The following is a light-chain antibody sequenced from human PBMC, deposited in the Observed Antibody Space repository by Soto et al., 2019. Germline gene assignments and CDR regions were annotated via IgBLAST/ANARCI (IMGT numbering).Light chain of an antibody. CDR3: QSYDSSLSGSKV. V-gene: IGLV1-40*01. Sequence: QSVLTQPPSVSGAPGQRVTISCTGSSSNIGAGLDVHWYQQLPGTAPKLLIYGNGNRPSGVPDRFYGSKAGTSASLAITGLQAEDEGDYYCQSYDSSLSGSKVFGGGTKVTVL. CDR1: SSNIGAGLD. CDR2: GNG. J-gene: IGLJ3*02.